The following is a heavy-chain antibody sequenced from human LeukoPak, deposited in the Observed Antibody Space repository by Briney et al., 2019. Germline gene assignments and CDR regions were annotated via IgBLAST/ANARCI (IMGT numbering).Heavy chain of an antibody. CDR1: GGSISSGGYY. CDR2: IYYSGST. Sequence: PSETLSLTCTVSGGSISSGGYYWSWIRQHPGKGLEWIGYIYYSGSTYYSPSLKSRVTISVDTSKNQFSLKLSSVTAADTAVYYCARDFHYGDENWFDPWGQGTLVTVSS. D-gene: IGHD4-17*01. V-gene: IGHV4-31*03. J-gene: IGHJ5*02. CDR3: ARDFHYGDENWFDP.